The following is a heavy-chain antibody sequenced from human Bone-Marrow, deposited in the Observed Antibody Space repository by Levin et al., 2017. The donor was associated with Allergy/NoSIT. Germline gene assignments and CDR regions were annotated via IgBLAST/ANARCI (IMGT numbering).Heavy chain of an antibody. D-gene: IGHD2-2*01. CDR2: ISYSASTRGTT. J-gene: IGHJ6*02. V-gene: IGHV4-59*01. CDR1: GVSISSYY. Sequence: SETLSLTCSVSGVSISSYYWSWIRQPPGKGLEWIGYISYSASTRGTTTYNPSLKSRVTISVDTSHNQLSLTLSSLTAADTAVYYCARDRVGMTSSPWGVNRYYYGMDVWGQGTTVTVSS. CDR3: ARDRVGMTSSPWGVNRYYYGMDV.